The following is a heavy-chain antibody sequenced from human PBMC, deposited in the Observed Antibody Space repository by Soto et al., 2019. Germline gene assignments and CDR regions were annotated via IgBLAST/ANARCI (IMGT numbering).Heavy chain of an antibody. CDR1: GGTFSSYA. D-gene: IGHD6-13*01. V-gene: IGHV1-69*01. CDR3: ARDKAAAGTYYYYGMDV. J-gene: IGHJ6*02. CDR2: IIPIFGTA. Sequence: QVQLVQSGAEVKKPGSSVKVSCKASGGTFSSYAISWVRQAPGQGLEWMGGIIPIFGTANYAQKFQGRVTITADESSSTSYMELSSLRSEDTAVYYCARDKAAAGTYYYYGMDVWGQGITDTVSS.